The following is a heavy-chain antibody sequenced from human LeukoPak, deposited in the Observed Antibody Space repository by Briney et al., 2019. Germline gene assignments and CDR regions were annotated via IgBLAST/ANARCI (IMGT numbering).Heavy chain of an antibody. D-gene: IGHD3-22*01. CDR3: AKSAYYDSSGFYREYYFDY. Sequence: GGSLRLSCAASGFTFSSYTMHWVRQAPGKGLEWVALISYDGGNKYYADSVKGRFTISRDNSKNTLHLRMNSLRAEDTAVYYCAKSAYYDSSGFYREYYFDYWGQGTLVTVSS. CDR2: ISYDGGNK. V-gene: IGHV3-30*04. CDR1: GFTFSSYT. J-gene: IGHJ4*02.